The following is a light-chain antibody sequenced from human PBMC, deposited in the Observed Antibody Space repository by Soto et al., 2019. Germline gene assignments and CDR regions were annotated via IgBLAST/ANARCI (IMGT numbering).Light chain of an antibody. Sequence: EIVLTQSPGTLSLSPGERATLSCRASQSVGNNYLAWYQQKPGQAPRFLIYDASSRATGIPDRFSGSGSGTDFTLTISILEPEDFAVYYCEQYGSTPLTFGGGTKVEIK. V-gene: IGKV3-20*01. CDR2: DAS. J-gene: IGKJ4*01. CDR1: QSVGNNY. CDR3: EQYGSTPLT.